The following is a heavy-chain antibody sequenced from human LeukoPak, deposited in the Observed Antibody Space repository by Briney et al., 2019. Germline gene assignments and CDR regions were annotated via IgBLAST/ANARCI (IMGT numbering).Heavy chain of an antibody. D-gene: IGHD6-13*01. CDR2: IRAYNGNT. CDR3: ARYAAGRDLDF. J-gene: IGHJ4*02. Sequence: GASVKVPCKASGHTFTEYGISWVRQAPGQGLEWMGWIRAYNGNTNYAQKFQGRVTMTTDTSTNTAHMELGSLRSDDTAVYFCARYAAGRDLDFWGQGTLVTVSS. CDR1: GHTFTEYG. V-gene: IGHV1-18*01.